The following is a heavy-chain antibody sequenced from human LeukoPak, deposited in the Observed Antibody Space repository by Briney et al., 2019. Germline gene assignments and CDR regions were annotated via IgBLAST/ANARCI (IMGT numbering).Heavy chain of an antibody. V-gene: IGHV4-59*12. CDR1: GGSISDSY. J-gene: IGHJ3*02. D-gene: IGHD3-22*01. CDR3: ARKTHYYDSSGYYRGIDAFDI. Sequence: PSETLSLTCTVSGGSISDSYWTWIRQPPGTGLEWIGYISYSGSTNYNPSLKSRVTISVDASKNQFSLKLSSVTAADTAVYYCARKTHYYDSSGYYRGIDAFDIWGQGTMVTVSS. CDR2: ISYSGST.